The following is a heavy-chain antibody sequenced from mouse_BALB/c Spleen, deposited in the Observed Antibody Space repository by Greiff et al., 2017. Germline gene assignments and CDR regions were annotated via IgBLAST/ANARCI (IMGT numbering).Heavy chain of an antibody. D-gene: IGHD2-3*01. Sequence: QVQLQQPGAELVKPGASVKLSCKASGYTFTSYWMHWVKQWPGQGLEWIGEIDPSDSYTNYNQKFKGKATLTVDKSSSTAYMQLSSLTSEDSAVYYCARYRDGYYDFDVWGAGTTVTVSS. CDR3: ARYRDGYYDFDV. J-gene: IGHJ1*01. V-gene: IGHV1-69*02. CDR2: IDPSDSYT. CDR1: GYTFTSYW.